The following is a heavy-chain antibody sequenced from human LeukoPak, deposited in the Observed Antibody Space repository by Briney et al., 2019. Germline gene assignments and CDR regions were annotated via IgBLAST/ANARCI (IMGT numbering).Heavy chain of an antibody. D-gene: IGHD2-8*01. Sequence: SVKVSCKASGGTFSSYAITSVRQAPGQGLEWMGRIIPIFGTANYAQKFQGRVTITADKSTSTAYMELSSLRSEDTGVFYCARDSCTNGVCAWDYWGQGTLVSVSS. CDR2: IIPIFGTA. CDR3: ARDSCTNGVCAWDY. V-gene: IGHV1-69*06. J-gene: IGHJ4*02. CDR1: GGTFSSYA.